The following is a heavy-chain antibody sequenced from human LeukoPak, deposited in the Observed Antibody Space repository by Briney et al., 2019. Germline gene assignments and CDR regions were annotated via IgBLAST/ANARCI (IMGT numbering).Heavy chain of an antibody. Sequence: SETLSLTCTVSGGSISSSSYYWGWIRQPPGKGLEWIGEINHSGSTNYNPSLKSRVTISVDTSKNQFSLKLSSVTAADTAVYYCARGSLYDYVWGSYRPALDYWGQGTLVTVSS. D-gene: IGHD3-16*02. J-gene: IGHJ4*02. V-gene: IGHV4-39*07. CDR2: INHSGST. CDR1: GGSISSSSYY. CDR3: ARGSLYDYVWGSYRPALDY.